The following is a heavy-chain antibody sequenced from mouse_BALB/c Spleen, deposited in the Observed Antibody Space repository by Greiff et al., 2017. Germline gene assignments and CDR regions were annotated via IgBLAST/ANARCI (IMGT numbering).Heavy chain of an antibody. D-gene: IGHD2-1*01. Sequence: VQLQQSGAELVKPGTSVKLSCKASGYNFTSYWINWVKLRPGQGLEWIGDIYPGSGSTNYNEKFKSKATLTVDTSSSTAYMQLSSLASEDSALYYCARDGNYVMDYWGQGTSVTVSS. CDR1: GYNFTSYW. V-gene: IGHV1-55*01. CDR2: IYPGSGST. CDR3: ARDGNYVMDY. J-gene: IGHJ4*01.